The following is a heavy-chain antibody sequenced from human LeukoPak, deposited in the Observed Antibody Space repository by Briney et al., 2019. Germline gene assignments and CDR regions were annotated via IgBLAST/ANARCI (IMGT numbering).Heavy chain of an antibody. CDR2: ISWNSGSI. CDR3: AKDTQKYGSGSYSPDY. V-gene: IGHV3-9*01. D-gene: IGHD3-10*01. Sequence: LSLTCTVSGGSISSYYWSWVRQAPGKGLEWVSGISWNSGSIGYADSVKGRFTISRDNAKNSLYLQMNSLRAEDTALYYCAKDTQKYGSGSYSPDYWGQGTLITVSS. CDR1: GGSISSYY. J-gene: IGHJ4*02.